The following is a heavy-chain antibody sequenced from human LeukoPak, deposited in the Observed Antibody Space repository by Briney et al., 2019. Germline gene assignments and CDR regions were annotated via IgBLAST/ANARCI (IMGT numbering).Heavy chain of an antibody. CDR2: IRYDGSNK. CDR3: AKSYDSSGYYYEQYFQH. V-gene: IGHV3-30*02. Sequence: GGSLRLPCAASGFTFSNYDMHWVRQAPGKGLEWVAFIRYDGSNKNYADSVKGRFTISRDNSKNTLYLQMNSLRVDDTAVYYCAKSYDSSGYYYEQYFQHWGQGTLVTVSS. CDR1: GFTFSNYD. J-gene: IGHJ1*01. D-gene: IGHD3-22*01.